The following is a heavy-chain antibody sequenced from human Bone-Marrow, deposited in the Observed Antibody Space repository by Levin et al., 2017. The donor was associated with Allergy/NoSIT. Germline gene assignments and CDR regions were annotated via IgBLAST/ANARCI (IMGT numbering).Heavy chain of an antibody. CDR1: GATLSEFS. J-gene: IGHJ4*02. V-gene: IGHV1-24*01. Sequence: ASVKVSCKVSGATLSEFSMHWVRQALGKGLEWMGGFDPEDGEIVYAQKFQGKVTLTEDASQDTAYMERSSLPSDDTAVYYCATDLGGVGLGSDWGQGTRVTVSS. CDR3: ATDLGGVGLGSD. CDR2: FDPEDGEI. D-gene: IGHD1-14*01.